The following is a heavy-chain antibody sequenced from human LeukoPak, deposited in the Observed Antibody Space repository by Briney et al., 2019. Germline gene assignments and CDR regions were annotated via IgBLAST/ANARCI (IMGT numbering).Heavy chain of an antibody. V-gene: IGHV3-30*18. CDR1: GFTFSSYG. CDR3: AKDRWFGEFLTNYFDY. D-gene: IGHD3-10*01. Sequence: GRSLRLSCAASGFTFSSYGMHWVRQAPGKGLEWVAVISYDGSNKYYADSVKCRFTISRDNSKNTLYLQMNSLRAEDTAVYYCAKDRWFGEFLTNYFDYWGQGTLVTVSS. CDR2: ISYDGSNK. J-gene: IGHJ4*02.